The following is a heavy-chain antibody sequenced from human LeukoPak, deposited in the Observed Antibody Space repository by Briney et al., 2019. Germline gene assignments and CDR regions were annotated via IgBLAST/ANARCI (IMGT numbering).Heavy chain of an antibody. CDR1: GYTFTGYY. J-gene: IGHJ5*02. D-gene: IGHD2-21*02. Sequence: APVKVSCKASGYTFTGYYMHWVRQAPGQGLEWMGWINPNSGGTNYAQKFQGRVTMTRDTSISTAYMELSSLRSEDTAVYYCARGDVVVTADWFDPWGQGTLVTVSS. CDR2: INPNSGGT. V-gene: IGHV1-2*02. CDR3: ARGDVVVTADWFDP.